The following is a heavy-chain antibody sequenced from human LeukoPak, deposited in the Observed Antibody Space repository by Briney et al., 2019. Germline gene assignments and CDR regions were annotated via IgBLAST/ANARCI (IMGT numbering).Heavy chain of an antibody. J-gene: IGHJ3*02. CDR3: AKTYMWSIDAFHI. V-gene: IGHV3-64D*09. CDR1: GFTFSNYT. CDR2: ISSNGGST. D-gene: IGHD2-8*02. Sequence: GGSLRLSCSASGFTFSNYTMHWVRQAPGKGLEYVSSISSNGGSTYSADSVKGRFTISRDNSKNTLYLQMSSLRAEDTAVYYCAKTYMWSIDAFHIWGQGTMVAVSS.